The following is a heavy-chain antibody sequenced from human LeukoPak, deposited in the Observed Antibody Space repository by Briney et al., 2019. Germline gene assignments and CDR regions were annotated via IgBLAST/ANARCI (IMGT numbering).Heavy chain of an antibody. CDR2: MYYSGSS. J-gene: IGHJ4*02. V-gene: IGHV4-59*01. CDR1: GGSISSYF. CDR3: AREGSRDFWSGPVYYFDY. Sequence: PSETLSLTCTVSGGSISSYFWSWIRQPPGKGLEWIGYMYYSGSSNYKPSLKSRVTISIDTSKSQFSLKLSSVTAADTAVYYCAREGSRDFWSGPVYYFDYWGQGTLVTVSS. D-gene: IGHD3-3*01.